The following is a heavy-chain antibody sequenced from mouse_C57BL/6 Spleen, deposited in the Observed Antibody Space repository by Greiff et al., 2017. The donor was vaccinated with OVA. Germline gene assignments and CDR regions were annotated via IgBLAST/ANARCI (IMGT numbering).Heavy chain of an antibody. CDR2: INPNNGGT. D-gene: IGHD1-1*01. Sequence: EVQLQQSGPELVKPGASVKISCKASGYTFTDYYMNWVKQSHGKSLEWIGDINPNNGGTSYNQKFKGKATLTVDKSSSTAYMELRSLTSEDSAVYYCALITTVVKGYWGQGTTLTVSS. CDR1: GYTFTDYY. J-gene: IGHJ2*01. V-gene: IGHV1-26*01. CDR3: ALITTVVKGY.